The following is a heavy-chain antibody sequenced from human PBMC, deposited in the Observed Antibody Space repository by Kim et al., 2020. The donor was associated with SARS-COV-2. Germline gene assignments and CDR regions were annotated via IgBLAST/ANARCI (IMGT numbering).Heavy chain of an antibody. V-gene: IGHV3-23*01. J-gene: IGHJ4*02. CDR1: GFTFTGHA. Sequence: GGSLRLSCTTSGFTFTGHAMSWVRQAPGKGLEWVSSIDGSDGTTYYADSVKGRFSISRDDSKNTLYLQMSALRADDTAAYYFLKGGWGWIWDYWGQGTLVTLSS. CDR3: LKGGWGWIWDY. CDR2: IDGSDGTT. D-gene: IGHD2-21*01.